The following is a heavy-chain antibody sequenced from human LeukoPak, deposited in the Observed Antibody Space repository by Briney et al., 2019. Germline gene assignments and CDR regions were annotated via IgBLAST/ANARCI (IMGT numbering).Heavy chain of an antibody. Sequence: GGSLRLSCGASGFTFSSYWMSWVRQAPGKGLEWFSYISSSSSTIYYADSVKGRFTISRDNAKNSLYLQMSSLRAEDTAVYYCARVLGSYALNYWGQGTLVTVSS. V-gene: IGHV3-48*04. J-gene: IGHJ4*02. CDR3: ARVLGSYALNY. CDR1: GFTFSSYW. D-gene: IGHD1-26*01. CDR2: ISSSSSTI.